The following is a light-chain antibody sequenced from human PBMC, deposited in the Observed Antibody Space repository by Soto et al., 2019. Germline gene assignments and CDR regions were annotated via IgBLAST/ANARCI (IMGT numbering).Light chain of an antibody. Sequence: QSALTQPASVSGSPGQSITISCTGTSSDIGTYDSVSWYQHHPGKAPKLIIYEVTNRPSGVSNRFSGSKSGNTASLTISGLQAGDEADYYCSSYLSRSALGFGGGTKVTVL. V-gene: IGLV2-14*01. CDR1: SSDIGTYDS. CDR3: SSYLSRSALG. J-gene: IGLJ2*01. CDR2: EVT.